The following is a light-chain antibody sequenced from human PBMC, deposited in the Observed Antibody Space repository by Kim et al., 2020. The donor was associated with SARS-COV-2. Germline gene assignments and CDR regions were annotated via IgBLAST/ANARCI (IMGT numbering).Light chain of an antibody. Sequence: LSPGARATLSCGASQGVSSNYLAWYQQKPGLAPRLLIYDASSRATGIPDRFSGRGSGTDFTLTISRLEPEDFAVYYCQHYGSLPLTFGGGTKLEIK. V-gene: IGKV3D-20*01. J-gene: IGKJ4*01. CDR3: QHYGSLPLT. CDR1: QGVSSNY. CDR2: DAS.